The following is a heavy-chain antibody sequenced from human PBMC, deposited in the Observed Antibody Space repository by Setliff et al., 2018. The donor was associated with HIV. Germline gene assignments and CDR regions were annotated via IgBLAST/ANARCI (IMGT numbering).Heavy chain of an antibody. Sequence: SETLSLTCTVSGGSISSHFWSWIRKPPGKGLEWIGTVSYSGTTRSNPSLQSRVTISLDTSNNQFSLKLTFVTAADTAMYYCASFFVTTVTNQDYWGQGTPVTVSS. J-gene: IGHJ4*02. CDR1: GGSISSHF. CDR3: ASFFVTTVTNQDY. D-gene: IGHD4-17*01. CDR2: VSYSGTT. V-gene: IGHV4-59*11.